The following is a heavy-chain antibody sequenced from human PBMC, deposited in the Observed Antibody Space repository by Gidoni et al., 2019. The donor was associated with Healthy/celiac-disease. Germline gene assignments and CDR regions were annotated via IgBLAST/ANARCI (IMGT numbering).Heavy chain of an antibody. J-gene: IGHJ4*02. CDR3: ARSKFGWFRGTHPPPFDY. CDR2: INHSGST. Sequence: QVQLQQWGAGLLKPSETLSLTCAVYGGSFSGYYWSWIRQPPGKGLEWIGEINHSGSTNYNPSLKSRVTISVDTSKNQFSLKLSSVTAADTAVYYCARSKFGWFRGTHPPPFDYWGQGTLVTVSS. CDR1: GGSFSGYY. D-gene: IGHD6-19*01. V-gene: IGHV4-34*01.